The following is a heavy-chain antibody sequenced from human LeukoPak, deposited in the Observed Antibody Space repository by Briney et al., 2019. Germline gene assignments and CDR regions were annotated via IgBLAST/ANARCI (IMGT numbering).Heavy chain of an antibody. Sequence: GGSLRFSCAASGFTFSSYAMHWVRQAPGKGLEWVAVISYDGSNKYYADSVKGRFTISRDNSKNTLYLQMNSLRAEDTAVYYCARDRDDFWSGYYYYYGMDVWGQGTTVTVSS. CDR3: ARDRDDFWSGYYYYYGMDV. CDR1: GFTFSSYA. V-gene: IGHV3-30-3*01. J-gene: IGHJ6*02. CDR2: ISYDGSNK. D-gene: IGHD3-3*01.